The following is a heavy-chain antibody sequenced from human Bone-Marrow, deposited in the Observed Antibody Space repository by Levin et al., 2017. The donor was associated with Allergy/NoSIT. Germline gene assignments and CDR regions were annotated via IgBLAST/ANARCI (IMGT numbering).Heavy chain of an antibody. V-gene: IGHV4-34*01. J-gene: IGHJ5*02. D-gene: IGHD2-2*02. CDR3: ARAFVGVPAALPLGGRNWFDP. CDR2: INHSGST. Sequence: SQTLSLTCAVYGGSFSGYYWSWIRQPPGKGLEWIGEINHSGSTNYNPSLKSRVTISVDTSKNQFSLKLSSVTAADTAGYYCARAFVGVPAALPLGGRNWFDPWGQGTLVTVSS. CDR1: GGSFSGYY.